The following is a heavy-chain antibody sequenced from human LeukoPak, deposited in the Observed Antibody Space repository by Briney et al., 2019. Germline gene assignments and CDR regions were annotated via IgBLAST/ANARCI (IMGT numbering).Heavy chain of an antibody. D-gene: IGHD2-15*01. CDR2: INSDGSST. J-gene: IGHJ6*03. CDR3: ARSGYCSGGSCYGYYYYYYMDV. Sequence: GGSLRLSCAASGFTFSSYWMHWVRQAPGKGLVWVSRINSDGSSTTYADSVKGRFTISRDNAKNSLYLQMNSLRAEDTAVYYCARSGYCSGGSCYGYYYYYYMDVWGQGTLVTVSS. CDR1: GFTFSSYW. V-gene: IGHV3-74*01.